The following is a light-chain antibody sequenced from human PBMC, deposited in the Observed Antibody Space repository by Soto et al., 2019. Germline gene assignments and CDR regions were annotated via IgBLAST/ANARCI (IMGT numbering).Light chain of an antibody. CDR2: AAS. Sequence: DIQMTQSPSSLSASVGDRVTITCRASQSISSYLNWYQQKPGKAPKLLIYAASSLQSWVPSRFSGSGSGTDFTLTSSSLQPEDFASYYCQQSYSTPPYTFGQGTNLEIK. CDR1: QSISSY. J-gene: IGKJ2*01. CDR3: QQSYSTPPYT. V-gene: IGKV1-39*01.